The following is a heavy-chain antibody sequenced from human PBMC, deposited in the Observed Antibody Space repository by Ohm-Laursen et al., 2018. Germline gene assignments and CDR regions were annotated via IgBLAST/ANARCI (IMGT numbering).Heavy chain of an antibody. CDR2: MSVTGGST. D-gene: IGHD5-12*01. V-gene: IGHV3-23*01. CDR3: VGGYITVFHY. Sequence: LRLSRASFVSAFCSYGLTWGRQAPPKGMGWVSGMSVTGGSTYYADSVKGRFTISRDNAKNTLYLQMNSLVAEDTALYYCVGGYITVFHYWGQGTLVTVSS. J-gene: IGHJ4*02. CDR1: VSAFCSYG.